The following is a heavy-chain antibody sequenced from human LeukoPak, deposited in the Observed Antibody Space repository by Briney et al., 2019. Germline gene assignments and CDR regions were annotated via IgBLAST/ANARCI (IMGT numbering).Heavy chain of an antibody. CDR2: INHSGST. D-gene: IGHD3-16*01. J-gene: IGHJ4*02. CDR3: AKGTWGLDY. CDR1: GGPFSGYY. Sequence: SETLSLTCAVYGGPFSGYYWSWIRQPPGEGLEWIGEINHSGSTNYDPSLKSRVTISVDTSKSQVSLELNSVTAADTAVYYCAKGTWGLDYWGQGTLVTVSS. V-gene: IGHV4-34*01.